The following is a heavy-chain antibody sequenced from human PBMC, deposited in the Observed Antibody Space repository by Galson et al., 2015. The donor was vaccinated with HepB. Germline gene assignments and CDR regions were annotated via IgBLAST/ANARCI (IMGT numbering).Heavy chain of an antibody. CDR1: GFTFSSYA. J-gene: IGHJ5*02. CDR2: ISSNGGST. CDR3: VSLIVVVPAAHSRQNWFDP. V-gene: IGHV3-64D*06. D-gene: IGHD2-2*01. Sequence: SLRLSCAASGFTFSSYAMHWVRQAPGKGLEYVSAISSNGGSTYYADSVKGRFTISRDNSKNTLYLQMSSLRAEDTAVYYCVSLIVVVPAAHSRQNWFDPWGQGTLVTVSS.